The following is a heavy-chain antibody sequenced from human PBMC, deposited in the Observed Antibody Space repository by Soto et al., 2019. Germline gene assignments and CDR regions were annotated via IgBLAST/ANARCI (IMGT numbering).Heavy chain of an antibody. CDR1: GGPFSSYA. Sequence: SVKVSCKASGGPFSSYAISWVRQAPGHGLEWMGGIIHIFGTANYAQKFQGRVTITADESTSTAYMELSSLRSEDTAVYYCARAPLYYYDGSGYFLPDAFDIWGQGTMVTVSS. J-gene: IGHJ3*02. CDR2: IIHIFGTA. V-gene: IGHV1-69*13. CDR3: ARAPLYYYDGSGYFLPDAFDI. D-gene: IGHD3-22*01.